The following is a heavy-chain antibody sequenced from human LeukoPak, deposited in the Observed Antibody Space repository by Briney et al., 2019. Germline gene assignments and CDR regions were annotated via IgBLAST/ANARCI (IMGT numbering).Heavy chain of an antibody. J-gene: IGHJ4*02. V-gene: IGHV4-59*01. D-gene: IGHD6-13*01. Sequence: PSETLSLTCTVSGVSISSYYWSWIRQPPGKGLEWNGYIYYSGSTNYNPSLKSRVTISVDTSKNQFSLKLSSVTAAETALYYCALSFGRLEAGGTPFDSWGQGTLVTVSS. CDR3: ALSFGRLEAGGTPFDS. CDR2: IYYSGST. CDR1: GVSISSYY.